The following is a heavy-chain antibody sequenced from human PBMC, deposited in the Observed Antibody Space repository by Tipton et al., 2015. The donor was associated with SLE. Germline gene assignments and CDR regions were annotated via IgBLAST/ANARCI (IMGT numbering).Heavy chain of an antibody. CDR2: IYYSGST. CDR3: ARSGPYWNYGHYFDY. J-gene: IGHJ4*02. D-gene: IGHD1-7*01. Sequence: LRLSCTVSGASISSYSWSWIRQPPGKGLEWIGYIYYSGSTNYNPSLKSRVTISVDTSKKQFSLKLSSVTAADTAVYYCARSGPYWNYGHYFDYWGQGTLVTVSS. V-gene: IGHV4-59*12. CDR1: GASISSYS.